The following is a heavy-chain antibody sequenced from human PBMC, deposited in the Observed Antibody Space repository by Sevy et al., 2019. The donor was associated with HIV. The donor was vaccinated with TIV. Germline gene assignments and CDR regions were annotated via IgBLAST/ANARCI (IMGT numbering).Heavy chain of an antibody. CDR3: ARSGFLEWPGWVRGQRNWFDP. CDR2: IYYSGST. Sequence: SETLSLTCTVSGGSISSYYWSWIRQPPGKGLEWIGYIYYSGSTNYNPSLKSRVTISVDTSKNQFSLKLSSVTAADTAVYYCARSGFLEWPGWVRGQRNWFDPWGQGTLVTVSS. V-gene: IGHV4-59*13. J-gene: IGHJ5*02. CDR1: GGSISSYY. D-gene: IGHD3-3*01.